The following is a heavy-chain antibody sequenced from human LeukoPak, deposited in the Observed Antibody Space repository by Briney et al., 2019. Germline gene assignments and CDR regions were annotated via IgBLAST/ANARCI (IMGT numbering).Heavy chain of an antibody. J-gene: IGHJ6*03. Sequence: GGSLRLSCAASGFTFSSYSFNWVRQAPGKGLEWVSYISRTTSYADSVKGRFTISRGNAKSSLYLQMNSLRAEGTAVYYCARRSGSYYGGYYYYMDVWGKGTTVTTSS. D-gene: IGHD1-26*01. V-gene: IGHV3-48*01. CDR1: GFTFSSYS. CDR2: ISRTT. CDR3: ARRSGSYYGGYYYYMDV.